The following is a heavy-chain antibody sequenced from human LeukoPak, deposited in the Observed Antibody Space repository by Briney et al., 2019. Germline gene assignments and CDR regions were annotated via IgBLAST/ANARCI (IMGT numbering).Heavy chain of an antibody. CDR2: IKQDGSEN. D-gene: IGHD6-6*01. CDR1: GFTFSSYW. V-gene: IGHV3-7*01. J-gene: IGHJ4*02. CDR3: AREVSSSALNAGYDY. Sequence: GRSLRLSCAASGFTFSSYWMSWVRQAPGKGLEWVANIKQDGSENYYVDSLKGRFTNSRDKANNSLYLQMNSPRTEDTAVFYCAREVSSSALNAGYDYWGQGTLVTVSS.